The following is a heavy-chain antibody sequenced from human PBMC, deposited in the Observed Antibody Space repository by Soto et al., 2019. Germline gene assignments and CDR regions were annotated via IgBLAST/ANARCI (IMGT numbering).Heavy chain of an antibody. Sequence: SETLSLTCTVSGGAISSSSYYWGWIRQPPGKGLEWIGSIYYSGSTYYNPSLKSRVTISVDTSKNQFSLKLSSVTAADTAVYYCARGRDGYNYTTFSYFDYWGQGTLVTISS. J-gene: IGHJ4*02. CDR3: ARGRDGYNYTTFSYFDY. CDR2: IYYSGST. D-gene: IGHD5-12*01. V-gene: IGHV4-39*01. CDR1: GGAISSSSYY.